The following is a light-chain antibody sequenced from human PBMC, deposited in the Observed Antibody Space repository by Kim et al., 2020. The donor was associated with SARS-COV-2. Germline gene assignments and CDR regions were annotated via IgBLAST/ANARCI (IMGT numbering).Light chain of an antibody. CDR2: AAS. V-gene: IGKV1-27*01. CDR1: QGISSY. CDR3: QKYNIAPLT. J-gene: IGKJ4*01. Sequence: ASVGDSVTITCRASQGISSYLAWYQQKPGKVPKLLISAASTLQSGVPSRFSGGGSGTDFTLTITNLQPEDVATYFCQKYNIAPLTFGGGTKVDIK.